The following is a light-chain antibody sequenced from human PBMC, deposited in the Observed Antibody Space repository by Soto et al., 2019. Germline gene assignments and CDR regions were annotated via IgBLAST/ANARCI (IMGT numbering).Light chain of an antibody. Sequence: QAVVTQEPSLTVSPGGTVTLTCSSSTGTLTSCHFPYWYQHKPGKAPRALIFDTSNTPSWTPARFSGSLLGGKAALTLAGAQPEDEAHYYCLHDYSGDLVFGGGTKLTVL. CDR3: LHDYSGDLV. J-gene: IGLJ2*01. V-gene: IGLV7-46*01. CDR1: TGTLTSCHF. CDR2: DTS.